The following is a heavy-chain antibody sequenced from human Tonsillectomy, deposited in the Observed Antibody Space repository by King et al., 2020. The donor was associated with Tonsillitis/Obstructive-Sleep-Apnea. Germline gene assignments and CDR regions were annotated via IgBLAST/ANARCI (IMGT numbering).Heavy chain of an antibody. CDR2: INTNTGNP. J-gene: IGHJ5*02. CDR3: ARRFCSGGSCRYNWFDP. Sequence: QLVQSGSELKKPGASVKVSCKASGYTFSSYALHWVRQAPGQGLEWMGWINTNTGNPTYAQGFTGRFVFSLDTSVSTAYLQISSLKAEDTAVYYCARRFCSGGSCRYNWFDPWGQGTLVTVSS. V-gene: IGHV7-4-1*02. D-gene: IGHD2-15*01. CDR1: GYTFSSYA.